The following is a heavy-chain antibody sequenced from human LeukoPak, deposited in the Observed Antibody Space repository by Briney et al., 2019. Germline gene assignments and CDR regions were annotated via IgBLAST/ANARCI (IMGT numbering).Heavy chain of an antibody. D-gene: IGHD3-22*01. CDR3: ARAARFYYDTSGYYY. J-gene: IGHJ4*02. Sequence: SVKGRFTISRDNAKNTLSLQMNSLRAEDTAVYYCARAARFYYDTSGYYYWGQGILVTVSS. V-gene: IGHV3-74*01.